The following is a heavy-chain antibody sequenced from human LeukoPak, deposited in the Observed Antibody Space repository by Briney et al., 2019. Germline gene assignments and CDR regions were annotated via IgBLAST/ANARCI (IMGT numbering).Heavy chain of an antibody. CDR3: GRDHISSYYGTDV. CDR2: INSNSGYI. D-gene: IGHD3-10*01. V-gene: IGHV3-21*01. J-gene: IGHJ6*02. CDR1: GFSFSAYS. Sequence: GGSLRLSCAASGFSFSAYSMNWGRQAPGKGLECVSSINSNSGYIHYADSVKGRFTISRDNGKNSLYLQMSSLRAEDTAVYYCGRDHISSYYGTDVWGQGTTVTVSS.